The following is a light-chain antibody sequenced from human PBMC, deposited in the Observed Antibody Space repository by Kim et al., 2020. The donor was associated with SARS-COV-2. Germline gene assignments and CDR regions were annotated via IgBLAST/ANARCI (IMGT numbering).Light chain of an antibody. CDR1: KLGDKY. Sequence: SYELTQPPSVSVSPGQTASITCSGDKLGDKYACWYQQNPGQSPVLVIYQDSKRPSGIPERFSGSNSGNTATLTISGTQAMDEADYYCQAWDSSLVVFGGG. CDR2: QDS. V-gene: IGLV3-1*01. J-gene: IGLJ2*01. CDR3: QAWDSSLVV.